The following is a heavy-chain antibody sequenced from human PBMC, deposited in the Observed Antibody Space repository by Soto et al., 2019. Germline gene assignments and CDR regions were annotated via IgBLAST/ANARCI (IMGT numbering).Heavy chain of an antibody. CDR1: GGTFSSYA. D-gene: IGHD3-22*01. V-gene: IGHV1-69*13. J-gene: IGHJ4*02. CDR3: ARVHRRGYYLFYFDY. CDR2: IIPIFGTA. Sequence: SVKVSCKASGGTFSSYAISWVRQAPGQGLEWMGGIIPIFGTANYAQKFQGRVTITADESTSTAYMELSSLRSEDTAVYYCARVHRRGYYLFYFDYWGQGTLVTVSS.